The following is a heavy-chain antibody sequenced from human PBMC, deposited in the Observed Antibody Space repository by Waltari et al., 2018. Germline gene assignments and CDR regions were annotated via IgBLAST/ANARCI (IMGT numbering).Heavy chain of an antibody. Sequence: QVQLVQSGAEVKEPGASVKVSCKASGFTFTAGFWLHWVRQAPGQGLEWMGWINPNSGDTKYAQRFLGRVTMTTDTSISTAYMEVSTLKSDDAAVYYCARPGGSGYGSWFDSWGQGTLVTVSS. CDR2: INPNSGDT. CDR1: GFTFTAGFW. J-gene: IGHJ5*01. V-gene: IGHV1-2*02. CDR3: ARPGGSGYGSWFDS. D-gene: IGHD3-22*01.